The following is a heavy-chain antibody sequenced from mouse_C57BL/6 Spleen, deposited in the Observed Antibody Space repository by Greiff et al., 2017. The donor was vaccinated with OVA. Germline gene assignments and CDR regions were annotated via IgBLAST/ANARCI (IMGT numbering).Heavy chain of an antibody. CDR1: GFTFSSYA. J-gene: IGHJ2*01. CDR3: AREQGDVRNFDY. Sequence: EVKVVESGGGLVKPGGSLKLSCAASGFTFSSYAMSWVRQTPEKRLEWVATISDGGSYTYYPDNVKGRFTISRDNAKNNLYLQMSHLKSEDTAMYYCAREQGDVRNFDYWGEGTTLTVSS. V-gene: IGHV5-4*01. D-gene: IGHD3-3*01. CDR2: ISDGGSYT.